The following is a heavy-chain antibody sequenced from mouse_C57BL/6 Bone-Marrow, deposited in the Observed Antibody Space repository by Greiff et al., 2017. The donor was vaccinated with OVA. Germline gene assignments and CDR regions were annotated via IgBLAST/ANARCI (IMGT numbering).Heavy chain of an antibody. CDR3: ARHEDWQLGRYWYFDV. J-gene: IGHJ1*03. CDR1: GYTFTEYT. D-gene: IGHD4-1*02. CDR2: FYPGSGSI. Sequence: VKLMESGAELVKPGASVKLSCKASGYTFTEYTIHWVKQRSGQGLEWIGWFYPGSGSIKYNEKFKDKATLTADKSSSTVYMELSRLTSEDSAVYFCARHEDWQLGRYWYFDVWGTGTTVTVSS. V-gene: IGHV1-62-2*01.